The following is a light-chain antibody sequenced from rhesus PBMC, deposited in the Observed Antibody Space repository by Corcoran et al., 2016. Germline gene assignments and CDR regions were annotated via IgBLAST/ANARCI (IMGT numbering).Light chain of an antibody. J-gene: IGKJ2*01. CDR1: QTLLYSPNKKNY. Sequence: DIVMTQSPDSLAVSLGERVTINCKSSQTLLYSPNKKNYLAWYQQKPGQAPKLLIYWASNRESGVPNRFSVSGYGTDFTLNISGLQAEDVAVYYCQQYYGTPYSFGQGTKVEIK. CDR3: QQYYGTPYS. CDR2: WAS. V-gene: IGKV4-1*01.